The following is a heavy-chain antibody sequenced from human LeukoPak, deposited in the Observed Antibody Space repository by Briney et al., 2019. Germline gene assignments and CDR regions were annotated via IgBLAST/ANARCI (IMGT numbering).Heavy chain of an antibody. J-gene: IGHJ4*02. CDR3: ARGLAYYDSSGYYYFDY. CDR1: GGSISSGDYY. D-gene: IGHD3-22*01. CDR2: IYYSGST. V-gene: IGHV4-30-4*01. Sequence: SETLSLTCTVSGGSISSGDYYWSWIRQPPGTGLEWIGYIYYSGSTYYNPSLKSRVTISVDTSKNQFSLKLSSVTAADTAVYYYARGLAYYDSSGYYYFDYWGQGTLVTVSS.